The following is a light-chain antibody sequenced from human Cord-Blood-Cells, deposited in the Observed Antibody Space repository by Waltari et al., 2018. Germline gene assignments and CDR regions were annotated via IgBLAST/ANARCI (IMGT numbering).Light chain of an antibody. Sequence: DIVLTQSPGTLSLSPGERAPLSCRASQRVSSSYLAWYQQKPGQAPRLLIYGASSRATGIPDRFSGSGSGTDFTLTISRLEPEDFAVYYCQQYGSSPPTFGQGTKVEIK. CDR2: GAS. V-gene: IGKV3-20*01. J-gene: IGKJ1*01. CDR1: QRVSSSY. CDR3: QQYGSSPPT.